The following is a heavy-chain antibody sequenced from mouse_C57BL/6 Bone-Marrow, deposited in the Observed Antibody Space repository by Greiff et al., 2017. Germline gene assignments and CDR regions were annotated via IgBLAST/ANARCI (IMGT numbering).Heavy chain of an antibody. J-gene: IGHJ3*01. V-gene: IGHV1-61*01. CDR3: ARYDYGSSYWFAY. Sequence: VQLQQPGAELVRPGSSVKLSCKASGYTFTSYWMDWVKQRPGQGLEWIGNIYPSDSETHYNQKFKDKATLTVEKSSSTAYMQLSSLTSEDSAVYYCARYDYGSSYWFAYWGQGTLVTVSA. D-gene: IGHD1-1*01. CDR1: GYTFTSYW. CDR2: IYPSDSET.